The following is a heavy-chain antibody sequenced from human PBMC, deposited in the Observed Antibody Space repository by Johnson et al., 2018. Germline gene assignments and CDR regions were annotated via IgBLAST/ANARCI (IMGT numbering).Heavy chain of an antibody. CDR1: GFSFGTYG. Sequence: QVQLQESGGGVVQPGRSLRLSCAASGFSFGTYGMHWVRQAPGKGLEWVALISYHGGNKYYADLVKGRFTISRDNPKNTLYLQLNSLKDEDTAVYFCAKYHYYDGIVIDYWGPGTLVTVSS. V-gene: IGHV3-30*18. CDR2: ISYHGGNK. D-gene: IGHD3-22*01. CDR3: AKYHYYDGIVIDY. J-gene: IGHJ4*01.